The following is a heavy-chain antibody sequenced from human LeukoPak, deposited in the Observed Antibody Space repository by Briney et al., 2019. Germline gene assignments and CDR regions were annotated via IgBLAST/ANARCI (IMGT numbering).Heavy chain of an antibody. CDR3: AGPSMPTVH. D-gene: IGHD2-2*01. J-gene: IGHJ4*02. V-gene: IGHV4-59*08. Sequence: KTSETLSLTCTVSGGSISSSYWSWIRQPPGKGLEWIGDISYSGSTNYNPSLKSRVTISADTSKNQFSLKLSSVTAADTAVYYCAGPSMPTVHWGRGSLVTVSS. CDR1: GGSISSSY. CDR2: ISYSGST.